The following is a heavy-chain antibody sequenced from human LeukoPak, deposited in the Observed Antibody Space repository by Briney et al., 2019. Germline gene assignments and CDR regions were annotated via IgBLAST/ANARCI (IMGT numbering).Heavy chain of an antibody. V-gene: IGHV4-61*02. J-gene: IGHJ5*02. D-gene: IGHD3-10*01. CDR2: IYTSGST. Sequence: SETLSLTCTVSGGSISSSSYYWSWIRQPAGKGLEWIGGIYTSGSTKYNPSLKSRVTMSVDTSKNQFSLKLSSMTAADTAVYYCARAGTYYGSGSDNWFDPWGQGTLVTVSS. CDR1: GGSISSSSYY. CDR3: ARAGTYYGSGSDNWFDP.